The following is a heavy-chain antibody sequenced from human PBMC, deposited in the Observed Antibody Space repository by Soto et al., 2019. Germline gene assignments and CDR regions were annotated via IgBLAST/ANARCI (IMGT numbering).Heavy chain of an antibody. D-gene: IGHD1-26*01. CDR2: ISDRGGGL. J-gene: IGHJ4*02. CDR1: GFSFSSYA. CDR3: AKGSIKHSAAVDN. V-gene: IGHV3-23*01. Sequence: EVQLLESGGGLVQPGGSLRLSCAASGFSFSSYAMVWVRQAPGTGLEWVSVISDRGGGLYFADSVKGRCTISRDKSKNVLSLEMNSLRAEDTATNFCAKGSIKHSAAVDNRCQGTLVVGSS.